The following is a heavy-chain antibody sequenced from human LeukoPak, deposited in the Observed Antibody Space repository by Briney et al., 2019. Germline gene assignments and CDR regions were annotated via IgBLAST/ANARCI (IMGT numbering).Heavy chain of an antibody. D-gene: IGHD3-10*01. CDR2: INHSGST. Sequence: SETLSLTCAVYGGSFSGYYWSWIRQPPGKGLEWIGEINHSGSTNYNPSLKSRVTISVDTSKNQFSLKLSSVTAADTAVYYCARGAMVRGVIITRPLPYYYMDVWGKGTTVTVSS. CDR3: ARGAMVRGVIITRPLPYYYMDV. V-gene: IGHV4-34*01. J-gene: IGHJ6*03. CDR1: GGSFSGYY.